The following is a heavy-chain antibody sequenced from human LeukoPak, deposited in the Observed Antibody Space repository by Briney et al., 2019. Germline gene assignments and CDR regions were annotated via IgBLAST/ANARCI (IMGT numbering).Heavy chain of an antibody. Sequence: SQTLSLTCTVSGVSISSGSYYWSWIRQPAGKGLEWIGRIYTSGSTNYNPSLKSRVTISVDTSKNQFSLKLSSVTAADTAVYYCARDGAVPYYFDYWGQGTLVTVSS. CDR2: IYTSGST. CDR1: GVSISSGSYY. D-gene: IGHD4/OR15-4a*01. J-gene: IGHJ4*02. CDR3: ARDGAVPYYFDY. V-gene: IGHV4-61*02.